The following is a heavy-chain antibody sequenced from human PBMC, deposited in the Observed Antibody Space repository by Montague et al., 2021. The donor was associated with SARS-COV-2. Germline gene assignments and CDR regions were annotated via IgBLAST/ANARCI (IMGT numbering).Heavy chain of an antibody. J-gene: IGHJ6*03. CDR2: ISQSGNT. V-gene: IGHV4-34*01. CDR1: GGSFSRYY. Sequence: SETLSLTCAVSGGSFSRYYWSWIRQPPGKGLEWIGEISQSGNTKYNPSHQSRAPISLDTSRHQFSLNVCSVTAADTAIYYCAGLGDGSVPSSILGLGPYFSIYCMDIWGKGTTVTVSS. CDR3: AGLGDGSVPSSILGLGPYFSIYCMDI. D-gene: IGHD2-2*02.